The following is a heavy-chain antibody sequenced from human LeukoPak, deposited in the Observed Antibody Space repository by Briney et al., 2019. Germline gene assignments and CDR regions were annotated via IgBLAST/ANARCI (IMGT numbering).Heavy chain of an antibody. D-gene: IGHD2/OR15-2a*01. Sequence: PETLSLTRTVSGGSISSYYWSWIRQPPGKGLEWIAYISDIGSINYNPSLKSRVTISLDTSKNQFSLKLSSVTAADTAVYYCAGHHPRNTVDFWGQGTLVTVSS. CDR2: ISDIGSI. J-gene: IGHJ4*02. CDR1: GGSISSYY. CDR3: AGHHPRNTVDF. V-gene: IGHV4-59*08.